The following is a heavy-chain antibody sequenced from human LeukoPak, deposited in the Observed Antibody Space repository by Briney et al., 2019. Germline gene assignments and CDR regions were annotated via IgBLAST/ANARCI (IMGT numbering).Heavy chain of an antibody. V-gene: IGHV3-66*01. CDR1: GFTVNYNY. Sequence: GGSMRLSCAASGFTVNYNYMSWVRRAPGKGLEWVSVIYSGGSTYYADSVKGRFTISRDNSKNTVYLQMNSLRVEDTAVYYCARVKVATTYWFDPWGQGTLVTVSS. J-gene: IGHJ5*02. CDR3: ARVKVATTYWFDP. D-gene: IGHD4-23*01. CDR2: IYSGGST.